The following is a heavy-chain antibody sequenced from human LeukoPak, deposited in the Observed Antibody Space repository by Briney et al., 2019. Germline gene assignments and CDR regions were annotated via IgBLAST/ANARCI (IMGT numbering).Heavy chain of an antibody. Sequence: GGSLRLSCAASGFTFSSYAMNWVRQAPGKGLEWVSAISGSGGSTYYADSVKGRFTISRDNSKNTLYLQMNSLRAEDTAVYYCAKSFYYYGSGSYYNDWGQGTLVTVSS. V-gene: IGHV3-23*01. CDR1: GFTFSSYA. D-gene: IGHD3-10*01. CDR3: AKSFYYYGSGSYYND. J-gene: IGHJ4*02. CDR2: ISGSGGST.